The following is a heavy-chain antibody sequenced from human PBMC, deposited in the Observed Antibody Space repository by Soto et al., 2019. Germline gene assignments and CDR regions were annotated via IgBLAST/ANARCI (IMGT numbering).Heavy chain of an antibody. J-gene: IGHJ5*02. CDR3: AREIATDEVYVFDP. CDR2: IYSGGRT. CDR1: GFTVSSNY. V-gene: IGHV3-53*01. Sequence: GGSLRLSCAASGFTVSSNYMSWVRQAPGKGLELVSVIYSGGRTFYADSVKRRFTISRDNSKNTLYLQMNSLRAEDTAVYYCAREIATDEVYVFDPWGQGTLVTVSS. D-gene: IGHD2-21*01.